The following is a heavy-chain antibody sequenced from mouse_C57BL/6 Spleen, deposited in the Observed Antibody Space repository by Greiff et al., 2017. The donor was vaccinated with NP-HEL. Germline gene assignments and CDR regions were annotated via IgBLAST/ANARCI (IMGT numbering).Heavy chain of an antibody. J-gene: IGHJ3*01. V-gene: IGHV1-22*01. D-gene: IGHD2-1*01. CDR3: ARADYYGNPGFAY. CDR2: INPNNGGT. CDR1: GYTFTDYN. Sequence: VQLQQSGPELVKPGASVKMSCKASGYTFTDYNMHWVKQSPGKSLEWIGYINPNNGGTSYNQKFKGKATLTVNKSSSTAYMELRSLTSEDSAVYYCARADYYGNPGFAYWGQGTLVTVSA.